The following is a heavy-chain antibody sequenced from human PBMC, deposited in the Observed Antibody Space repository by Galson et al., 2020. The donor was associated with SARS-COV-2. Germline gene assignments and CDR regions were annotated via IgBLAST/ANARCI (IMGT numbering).Heavy chain of an antibody. CDR2: IYYSGST. CDR1: GGSISSRSYY. V-gene: IGHV4-39*07. J-gene: IGHJ3*02. Sequence: ASETLSLTCTVSGGSISSRSYYWGWIRQPPGTGLEWIGSIYYSGSTYYNPSLKSRVTISVDTSKNQFSLKLSSVTAADTAVYYCARAEMATPKHAFDIWGQGTMVTVSS. D-gene: IGHD5-12*01. CDR3: ARAEMATPKHAFDI.